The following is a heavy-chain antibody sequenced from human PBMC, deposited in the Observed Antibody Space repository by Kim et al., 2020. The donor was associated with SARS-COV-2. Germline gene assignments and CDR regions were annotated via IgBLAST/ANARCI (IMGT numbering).Heavy chain of an antibody. CDR1: GGSFSGYY. Sequence: SETLSLTCAVYGGSFSGYYWSWIRQPPGKGLEWIWEINHSGRTNYNPSLTSRVTISVDTSKNQFSLKLTSVTAADTAVYFCARRLSNTSGWGSHYCDLWG. J-gene: IGHJ2*01. V-gene: IGHV4-34*01. D-gene: IGHD3-10*01. CDR3: ARRLSNTSGWGSHYCDL. CDR2: INHSGRT.